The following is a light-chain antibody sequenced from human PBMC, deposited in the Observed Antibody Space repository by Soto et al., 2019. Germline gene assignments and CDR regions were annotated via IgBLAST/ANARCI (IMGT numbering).Light chain of an antibody. CDR3: CSYAGSNTLV. J-gene: IGLJ3*02. CDR2: DVS. V-gene: IGLV2-11*01. CDR1: SSDVGGYNY. Sequence: QSALTQPRSVSGSPGQSVTISCTGTSSDVGGYNYVTWYQQHAGKAPKLRIYDVSKRPSGVPDRFSGSRSGNTASLNISGLQAEDEAEYFCCSYAGSNTLVCGGGTKLTVL.